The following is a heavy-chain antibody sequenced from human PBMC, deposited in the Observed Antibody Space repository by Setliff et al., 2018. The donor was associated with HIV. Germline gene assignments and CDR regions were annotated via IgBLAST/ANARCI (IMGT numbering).Heavy chain of an antibody. CDR3: ARAKTIGVSAVFFDP. D-gene: IGHD3-3*01. Sequence: SETLSLTCSVSGGSMSSGSYSWTWLRQPAGKGPELIGHIYVGGSVIYNPSLASRVTISMVPSKNQFSLDLSSVTAADTAKYYCARAKTIGVSAVFFDPWGQGRPVTVSS. J-gene: IGHJ5*02. CDR2: IYVGGSV. CDR1: GGSMSSGSYS. V-gene: IGHV4-61*09.